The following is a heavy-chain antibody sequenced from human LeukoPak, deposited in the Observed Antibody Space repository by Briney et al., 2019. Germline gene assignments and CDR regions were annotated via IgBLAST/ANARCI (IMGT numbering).Heavy chain of an antibody. CDR2: VYYSGTT. D-gene: IGHD2-15*01. V-gene: IGHV4-34*01. J-gene: IGHJ4*02. CDR3: ARHGGASPLDS. Sequence: SETLSLTCAVYGGSFSGYYWSWIRQPLGKGLDWIGSVYYSGTTYYNPSLKSRVTISVDTSKNRFSLKLNSVTAADSAVYYCARHGGASPLDSWGQGTLVTVSS. CDR1: GGSFSGYY.